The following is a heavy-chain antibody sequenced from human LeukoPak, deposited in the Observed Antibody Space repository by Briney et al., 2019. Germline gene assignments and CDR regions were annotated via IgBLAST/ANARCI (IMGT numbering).Heavy chain of an antibody. CDR2: ISGSGGST. CDR3: AKVPGHDFWSGYYNYFDY. J-gene: IGHJ4*02. CDR1: GFTFSSYA. D-gene: IGHD3-3*01. Sequence: PGGSLRLSCAASGFTFSSYAMSWVRQAPGKGLEWVSAISGSGGSTYYADSVKGRFTISRDNSKNTLYLQMNSLRAEDTAVYYCAKVPGHDFWSGYYNYFDYWGQGTLVTVSS. V-gene: IGHV3-23*01.